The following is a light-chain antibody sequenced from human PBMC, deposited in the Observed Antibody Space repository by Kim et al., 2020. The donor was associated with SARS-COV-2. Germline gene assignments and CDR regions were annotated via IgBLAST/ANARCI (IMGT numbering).Light chain of an antibody. CDR3: SAWDSSLSAWV. CDR1: NNNVGNQG. Sequence: RQTATLTCTGNNNNVGNQGAAWLQQHQGHPPKLLSYRNNNRPSGISERLSASRSGNTASLTIPGLQPEDEADYYCSAWDSSLSAWVFGGGTQLTVL. CDR2: RNN. J-gene: IGLJ3*02. V-gene: IGLV10-54*01.